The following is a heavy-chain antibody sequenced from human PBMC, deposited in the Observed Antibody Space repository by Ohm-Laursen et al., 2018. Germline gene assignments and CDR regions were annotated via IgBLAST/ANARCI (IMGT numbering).Heavy chain of an antibody. J-gene: IGHJ4*02. Sequence: ASVKVSCKASGYTFTRYGIYWVRQAPGQGLEWMGWISGYNGNTHYAQKFQGRVTVTTDTSTSTAYMELRSLTSDDTAVYYCASGDGDYAYGWGQGTLVTVSS. CDR1: GYTFTRYG. V-gene: IGHV1-18*01. D-gene: IGHD4-17*01. CDR2: ISGYNGNT. CDR3: ASGDGDYAYG.